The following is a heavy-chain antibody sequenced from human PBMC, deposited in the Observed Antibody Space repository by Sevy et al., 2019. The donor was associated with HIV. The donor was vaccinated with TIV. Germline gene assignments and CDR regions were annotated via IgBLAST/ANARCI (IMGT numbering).Heavy chain of an antibody. CDR3: AKFGYHCSSTSCYSQRAYYYYYGMDV. Sequence: ASVKVSCKVSGYTLTELSMHWVRQAPGKGLEWMGGFDPEDGETIYAQKFQGRVTMTEDTSTDTAYMELSSLRSEDTAVYYCAKFGYHCSSTSCYSQRAYYYYYGMDVWGQGTTVTVSS. J-gene: IGHJ6*02. D-gene: IGHD2-2*01. V-gene: IGHV1-24*01. CDR1: GYTLTELS. CDR2: FDPEDGET.